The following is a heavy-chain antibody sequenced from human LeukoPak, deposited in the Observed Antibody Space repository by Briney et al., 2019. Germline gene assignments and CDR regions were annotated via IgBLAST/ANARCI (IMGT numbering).Heavy chain of an antibody. CDR2: IYTSGST. V-gene: IGHV4-4*07. CDR3: ARESPYNWNYYYYYYYGMDV. Sequence: PSETLSLTCTFSGGSISSYYWSWIRQPAGKGLEWIGRIYTSGSTNYNPSLKSRVTMSVDTSKNQFSLKLSSVTAADTAVYYCARESPYNWNYYYYYYYGMDVWGQGTTVTVSS. J-gene: IGHJ6*02. CDR1: GGSISSYY. D-gene: IGHD1-7*01.